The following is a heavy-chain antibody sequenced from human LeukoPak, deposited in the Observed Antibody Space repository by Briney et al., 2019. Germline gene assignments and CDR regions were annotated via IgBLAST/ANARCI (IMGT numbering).Heavy chain of an antibody. D-gene: IGHD3-10*01. CDR3: ARDRQYMVRGAYLD. V-gene: IGHV3-7*01. CDR1: GFTFSSYW. J-gene: IGHJ4*02. CDR2: IKQDGSEK. Sequence: GGSLRLSCAASGFTFSSYWMSWVRQAPGKGLEWVANIKQDGSEKYYVDSVEGRFTISRDNAKNSLYLQMNSLRAEDTAVYYCARDRQYMVRGAYLDWGQGTLVTVSS.